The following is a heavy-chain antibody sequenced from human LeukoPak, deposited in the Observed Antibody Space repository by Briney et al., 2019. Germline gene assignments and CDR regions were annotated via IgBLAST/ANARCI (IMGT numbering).Heavy chain of an antibody. J-gene: IGHJ4*02. D-gene: IGHD4/OR15-4a*01. Sequence: PSETLSLTCTVSGDSISSATYYYWGWLRQPPWKGLEWVGSIYNSGSTYYNPSLKSRLTISVDTSQNQFSLKLTSVTAADTAVYYCVRQAADAGAVPYFDYWGQGTLVTVSS. CDR3: VRQAADAGAVPYFDY. V-gene: IGHV4-39*01. CDR2: IYNSGST. CDR1: GDSISSATYYY.